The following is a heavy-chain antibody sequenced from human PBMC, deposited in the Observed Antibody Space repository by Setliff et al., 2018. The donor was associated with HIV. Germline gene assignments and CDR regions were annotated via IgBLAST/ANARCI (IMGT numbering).Heavy chain of an antibody. CDR2: VYHSGTT. CDR3: MRGRSITIFGVAYFDF. J-gene: IGHJ4*02. V-gene: IGHV4-38-2*02. D-gene: IGHD3-3*01. Sequence: PGKGLEWIGSVYHSGTTYYNPSLKSRVTISVDMSNNQFSLKVTSVTAADTAVYYCMRGRSITIFGVAYFDFWGQGTQGTAPQ.